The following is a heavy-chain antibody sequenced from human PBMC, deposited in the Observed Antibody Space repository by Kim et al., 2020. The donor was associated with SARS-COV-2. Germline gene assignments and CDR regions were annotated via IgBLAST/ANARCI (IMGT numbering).Heavy chain of an antibody. CDR2: TNS. CDR3: ARGSSSFDY. J-gene: IGHJ4*02. Sequence: TNSYSADSVTRRFTISRDNSNNTLYLQMLSLRAEDTAVYYCARGSSSFDYWRQRALVTVSS. V-gene: IGHV3-33*01. D-gene: IGHD6-19*01.